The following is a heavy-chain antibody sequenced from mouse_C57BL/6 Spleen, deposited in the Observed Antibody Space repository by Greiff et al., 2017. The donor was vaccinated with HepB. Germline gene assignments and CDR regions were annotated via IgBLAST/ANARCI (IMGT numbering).Heavy chain of an antibody. D-gene: IGHD1-1*01. J-gene: IGHJ2*01. V-gene: IGHV1-22*01. Sequence: DVQLQESGPELVKPGASVKMSCKASGYTFTEYNMHWVKQSHGKSLEWIGYINPNNGGTSYNQKFKGKATLTVNKSSSTAYMELRSLTSEDSAVYYCARRGYYGSFDYWGQGTTLTVSS. CDR3: ARRGYYGSFDY. CDR1: GYTFTEYN. CDR2: INPNNGGT.